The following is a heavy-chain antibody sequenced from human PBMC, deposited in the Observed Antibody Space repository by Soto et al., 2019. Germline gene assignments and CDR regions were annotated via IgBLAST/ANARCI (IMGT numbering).Heavy chain of an antibody. V-gene: IGHV3-21*01. CDR3: ARGDVVVLTATSNFDY. Sequence: LRLSCAASGFTFSSYTMKWVRQAPGKGLEWVASISSSYYIKYADSVKGRFTISRDNAKNSLYLQMNSLRAEDTAVYYCARGDVVVLTATSNFDYWGQGTLVTVSS. CDR2: ISSSYYI. CDR1: GFTFSSYT. J-gene: IGHJ4*02. D-gene: IGHD2-21*02.